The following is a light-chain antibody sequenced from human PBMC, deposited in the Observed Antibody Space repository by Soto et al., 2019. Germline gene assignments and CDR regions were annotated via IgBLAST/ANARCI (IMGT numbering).Light chain of an antibody. CDR3: QQYDNHPLT. Sequence: IQMTQSPSTLSASVGDRVTITCRASQSVRSWLAWYQQKPGRAPKFLIYDASSLESGVPSRFSGSGSGTEFTLTISNLQPDDFATYYCQQYDNHPLTFGGGTKVDIK. V-gene: IGKV1-5*01. CDR2: DAS. CDR1: QSVRSW. J-gene: IGKJ4*01.